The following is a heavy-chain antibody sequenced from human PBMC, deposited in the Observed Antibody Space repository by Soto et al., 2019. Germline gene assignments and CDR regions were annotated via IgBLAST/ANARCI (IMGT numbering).Heavy chain of an antibody. CDR3: ARDADASGWYHYGMDV. D-gene: IGHD6-19*01. CDR2: IKQDGSEK. J-gene: IGHJ6*02. V-gene: IGHV3-7*01. CDR1: GFTLSSYW. Sequence: TGGSLRLSCAASGFTLSSYWMNWVRQAPGKGLEWVANIKQDGSEKYYVDSVKGRFIISRDNAKNSLYLQMNSLRAEDTAVYYCARDADASGWYHYGMDVWGQGTTVTVYS.